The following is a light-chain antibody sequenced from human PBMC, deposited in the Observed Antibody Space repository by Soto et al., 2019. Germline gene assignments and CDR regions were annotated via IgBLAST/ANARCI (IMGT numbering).Light chain of an antibody. J-gene: IGLJ1*01. CDR3: CSFAGSNPFPYV. Sequence: VLTQPASVSGSPGQSITISCTGTSSDVGSHNLVSWYQQHPDKAPKLIIYEVNERPSGVSSRFSGSKSGNTASLTVSGLQPDDEADYHCCSFAGSNPFPYVFGTGTKVTVL. CDR1: SSDVGSHNL. V-gene: IGLV2-23*02. CDR2: EVN.